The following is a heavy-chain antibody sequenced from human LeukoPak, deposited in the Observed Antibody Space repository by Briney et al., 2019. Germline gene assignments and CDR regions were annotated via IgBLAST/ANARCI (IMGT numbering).Heavy chain of an antibody. CDR1: GGSFSGYY. CDR3: ARGSVYRFLEWLVLSPRFDY. D-gene: IGHD3-3*01. J-gene: IGHJ4*02. V-gene: IGHV4-34*01. CDR2: INHSGST. Sequence: PSETLSLTCAVYGGSFSGYYWSWIRQPPGKGLGWIGEINHSGSTNYNPSLKSRVTISVDTSKNQFSLKLSSVTAADTAVYYCARGSVYRFLEWLVLSPRFDYWGQGTLVTVSS.